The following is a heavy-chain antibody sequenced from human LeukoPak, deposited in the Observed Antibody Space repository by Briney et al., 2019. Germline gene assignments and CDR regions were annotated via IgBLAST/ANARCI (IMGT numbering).Heavy chain of an antibody. CDR3: ARGGYCSGGSCYSLDDAFDI. V-gene: IGHV4-59*08. D-gene: IGHD2-15*01. CDR1: GGSISSYY. CDR2: IYYSGST. J-gene: IGHJ3*02. Sequence: SETLSLTCTVSGGSISSYYWSWIRQPPGKGLEWIGYIYYSGSTNYNPSLKSRVTISVDTSKNQFSLKPSSVTAADTAVYYCARGGYCSGGSCYSLDDAFDIWGQGTMVTVSS.